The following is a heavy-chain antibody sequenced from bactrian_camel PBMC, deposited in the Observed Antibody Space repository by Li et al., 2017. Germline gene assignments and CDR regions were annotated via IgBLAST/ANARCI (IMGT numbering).Heavy chain of an antibody. V-gene: IGHV3S1*01. CDR1: GYVHAAFC. CDR2: IDARGSTT. Sequence: VQLVESGGGSVQAGGSLRLSCEFSGYVHAAFCMAWFRQAPGKELEWVATIDARGSTTYYPPRLEGRFTVSQNNAKNTVYLQMNNLKPDDTAVYHCAQESTRATSLSIRGPCYWGGTQVTVS. J-gene: IGHJ4*01. D-gene: IGHD3*01.